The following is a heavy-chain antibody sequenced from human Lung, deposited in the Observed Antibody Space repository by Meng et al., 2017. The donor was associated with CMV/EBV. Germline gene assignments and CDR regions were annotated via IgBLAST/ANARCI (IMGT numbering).Heavy chain of an antibody. CDR1: GYTFSNYD. CDR3: ARGRMKCSTTKCHDYPFSGMDV. D-gene: IGHD2/OR15-2a*01. V-gene: IGHV1-8*01. J-gene: IGHJ6*02. CDR2: MNPNRGNT. Sequence: ASVKVSXKASGYTFSNYDIIWVRQASGQGLEWVGWMNPNRGNTAYAQKFQGRVTMTRDTSTSIAYMELSSLRSGVTAVYYLARGRMKCSTTKCHDYPFSGMDVWGQGXTVTVSS.